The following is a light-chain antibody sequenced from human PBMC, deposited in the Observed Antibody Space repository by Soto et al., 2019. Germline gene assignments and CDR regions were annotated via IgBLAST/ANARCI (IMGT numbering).Light chain of an antibody. CDR1: QNIDNL. V-gene: IGKV1-5*01. J-gene: IGKJ1*01. CDR3: QQYNSYSPT. Sequence: DIPMTQSPSTLSASVGDSVTITCRASQNIDNLLAWYQQKPGQAPKVVIFDGSRLETGVPSRFSGSGSGTTFTLTISSLQPDDFATYYCQQYNSYSPTFGPGTKVEI. CDR2: DGS.